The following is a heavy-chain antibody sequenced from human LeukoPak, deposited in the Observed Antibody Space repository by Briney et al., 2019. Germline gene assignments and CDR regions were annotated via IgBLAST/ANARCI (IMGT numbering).Heavy chain of an antibody. CDR1: GSTFTYAW. CDR2: IKSKTDGGTA. Sequence: GGSLRLSCAASGSTFTYAWVTWVRQAPGKGLEWVGRIKSKTDGGTADYAAPVKGRFTISRDDSINTLYLQMNSLKTEDTAVYYCIALSSGYWGQGTLVTVSS. V-gene: IGHV3-15*01. CDR3: IALSSGY. J-gene: IGHJ4*02. D-gene: IGHD3-10*01.